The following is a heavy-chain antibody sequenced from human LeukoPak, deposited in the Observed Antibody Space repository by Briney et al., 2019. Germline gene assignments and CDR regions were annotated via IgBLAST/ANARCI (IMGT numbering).Heavy chain of an antibody. CDR3: ARLGGDAFDI. V-gene: IGHV3-21*01. Sequence: GGSLRLSCAASGFTFSSYSMNWVRQAPGKGLEWVSSISSSSSYIYCADSVKGRFTISRDNAKNSLYLQMNSLRAEDTAVYYCARLGGDAFDIWGQGTMATVSS. CDR1: GFTFSSYS. J-gene: IGHJ3*02. D-gene: IGHD3-10*01. CDR2: ISSSSSYI.